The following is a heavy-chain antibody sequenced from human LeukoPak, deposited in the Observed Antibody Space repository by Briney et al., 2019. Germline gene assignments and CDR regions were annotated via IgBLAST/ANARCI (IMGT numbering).Heavy chain of an antibody. CDR1: GGSISSYY. CDR2: INQDGSEK. D-gene: IGHD3-22*01. CDR3: ARDWFYYDSSGYFNFDY. Sequence: ETLSLTCTVSGGSISSYYWSWIRQPPGKGLEWVANINQDGSEKYYVDSVKGRFTISRDNAENSLYLQMNSLRAEDTAVYYCARDWFYYDSSGYFNFDYWGQGTLVTVSS. J-gene: IGHJ4*02. V-gene: IGHV3-7*01.